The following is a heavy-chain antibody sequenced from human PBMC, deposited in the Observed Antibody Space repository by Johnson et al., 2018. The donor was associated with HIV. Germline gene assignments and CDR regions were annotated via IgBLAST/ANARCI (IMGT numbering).Heavy chain of an antibody. V-gene: IGHV3-30*04. CDR3: ARGRITMIVVDPRVVVGAFDI. CDR2: ISFDGSNE. J-gene: IGHJ3*02. Sequence: QVQLVESGGGVVQPGRSVRLSCAASGLNFSDYGMHWVRQAPGKGLEWVAVISFDGSNEYYADSVKGRFTISRDNSKNTLYLQMNSLRVEDTAVYYCARGRITMIVVDPRVVVGAFDIWGHGTMVTVSS. D-gene: IGHD3-22*01. CDR1: GLNFSDYG.